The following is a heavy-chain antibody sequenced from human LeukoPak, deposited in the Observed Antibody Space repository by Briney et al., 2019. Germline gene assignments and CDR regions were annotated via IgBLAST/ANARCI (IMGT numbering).Heavy chain of an antibody. CDR1: GGSISSYY. CDR2: IYYNGGT. CDR3: ARVGVPGSFDY. J-gene: IGHJ4*02. Sequence: PSETLSLTCTVSGGSISSYYWSWIRQPPGKGLEWIGYIYYNGGTNYNPSPKSRVTMSLDTSTNQFSLKLSSVTAADTAVYYCARVGVPGSFDYWGQGTLVTVSS. D-gene: IGHD3-3*01. V-gene: IGHV4-59*01.